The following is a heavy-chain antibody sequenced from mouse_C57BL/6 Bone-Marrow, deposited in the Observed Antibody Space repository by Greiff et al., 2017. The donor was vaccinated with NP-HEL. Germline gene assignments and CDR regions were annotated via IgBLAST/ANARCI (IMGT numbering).Heavy chain of an antibody. CDR3: ARRYYGSNYWYFDV. CDR2: INYDGSST. J-gene: IGHJ1*03. Sequence: EVMLVESEGGLVQPGSSMKLSCTASGFTFSDYYMAWVRQVPEKGLEWVANINYDGSSTYYLDSLKSRFIISRDNAKNILYLQMSSLKSEDTATYYCARRYYGSNYWYFDVWGTGTTVTVSS. CDR1: GFTFSDYY. V-gene: IGHV5-16*01. D-gene: IGHD1-1*01.